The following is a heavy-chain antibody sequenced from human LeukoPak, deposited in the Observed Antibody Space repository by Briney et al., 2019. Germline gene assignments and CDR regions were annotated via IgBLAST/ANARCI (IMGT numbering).Heavy chain of an antibody. Sequence: GGSLRLSCAASGFTFRDYAMSWVRQAPGKGLEWISAISGSGGSTYYADSVKGRFTISRDNSKNTLYLQMNSLRAEDTAVYYCAKEGHDYGGNSVGFDYWGQGTLVTVSS. D-gene: IGHD4-23*01. CDR1: GFTFRDYA. J-gene: IGHJ4*02. CDR3: AKEGHDYGGNSVGFDY. V-gene: IGHV3-23*01. CDR2: ISGSGGST.